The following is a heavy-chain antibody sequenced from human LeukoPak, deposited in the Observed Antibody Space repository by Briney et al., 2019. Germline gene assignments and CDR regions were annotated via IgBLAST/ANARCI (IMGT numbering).Heavy chain of an antibody. CDR1: GGSISSYY. V-gene: IGHV4-39*07. D-gene: IGHD6-19*01. CDR3: AKGAGPPWFDP. Sequence: SETLSLTCTVSGGSISSYYWGWIRQPPGKGLEWIGSIYSSGSTYYNSSLKSRVTISVDTSRNQFSMNLNSVTAADTAVYYCAKGAGPPWFDPWGQGTLVTVSS. J-gene: IGHJ5*02. CDR2: IYSSGST.